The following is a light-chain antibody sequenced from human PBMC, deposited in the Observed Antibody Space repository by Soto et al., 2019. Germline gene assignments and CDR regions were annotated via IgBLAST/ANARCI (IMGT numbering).Light chain of an antibody. V-gene: IGKV1-5*01. J-gene: IGKJ1*01. CDR2: DAS. CDR3: QQYNSLWT. Sequence: IQMSQSPSTLSVSVGDRVTITCRASQNINVYLAWYQQKPGKAPKLLIYDASTLQSGVPSRFSGSGSGTEFTLTISSLQPDDFASYYCQQYNSLWTFGQGTKVDIK. CDR1: QNINVY.